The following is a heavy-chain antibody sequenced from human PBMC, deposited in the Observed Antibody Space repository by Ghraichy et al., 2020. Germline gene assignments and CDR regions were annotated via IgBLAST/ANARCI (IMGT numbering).Heavy chain of an antibody. Sequence: LSLTCAASGFTFSSYSMNWVRQAPGKGLEWVSYIGSSSSTIYYADSVKGRFTISRDNAKNSLYLQMNSLRDEDTAVYYCARLPRTYDSSGYYSYWGQGTLVTVSS. CDR1: GFTFSSYS. J-gene: IGHJ4*02. D-gene: IGHD3-22*01. CDR2: IGSSSSTI. CDR3: ARLPRTYDSSGYYSY. V-gene: IGHV3-48*02.